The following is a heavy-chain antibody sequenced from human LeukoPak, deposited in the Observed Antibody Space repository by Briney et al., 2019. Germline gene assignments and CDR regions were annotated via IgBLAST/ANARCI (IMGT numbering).Heavy chain of an antibody. CDR3: VKDGINGNSIYDAFDV. J-gene: IGHJ3*01. D-gene: IGHD1-7*01. Sequence: GGSLRLSCAASGFTFSIFAMSWVRQAPGKGLEWVSTIGGPLETHYTDSVKGRFTISRDNSKNTVFLQMNSVKVDDTAVYYCVKDGINGNSIYDAFDVWGQGTMVTVSP. V-gene: IGHV3-23*01. CDR1: GFTFSIFA. CDR2: IGGPLET.